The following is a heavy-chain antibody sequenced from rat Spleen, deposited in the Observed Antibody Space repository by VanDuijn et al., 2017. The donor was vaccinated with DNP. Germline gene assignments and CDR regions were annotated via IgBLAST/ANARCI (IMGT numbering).Heavy chain of an antibody. Sequence: EVQLVESGGDLVQPGRSLKLSCVASGFTFNNYYMTWIRQVPGKGLEWVASITSSGGSTYYPDSVKGRFTISRDNAKNTLYLQMNSLRSDDTATYYCAREQHYYFDYWGQGVMVTVSS. CDR2: ITSSGGST. V-gene: IGHV5-31*01. D-gene: IGHD1-10*01. CDR1: GFTFNNYY. CDR3: AREQHYYFDY. J-gene: IGHJ2*01.